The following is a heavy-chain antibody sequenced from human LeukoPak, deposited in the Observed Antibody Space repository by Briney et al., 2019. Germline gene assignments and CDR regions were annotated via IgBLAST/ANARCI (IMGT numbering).Heavy chain of an antibody. Sequence: SVKVSCKASGGTFSSYAISWVRQAPRQGLEWMGGIIPIFGTANYAQQFQGRVTITADEYTSPSYMEPRSLRSEDLGVHYCARGEGDSHYGDSYYGMDVWGQGTTVTVSS. J-gene: IGHJ6*02. CDR2: IIPIFGTA. D-gene: IGHD4-17*01. V-gene: IGHV1-69*01. CDR3: ARGEGDSHYGDSYYGMDV. CDR1: GGTFSSYA.